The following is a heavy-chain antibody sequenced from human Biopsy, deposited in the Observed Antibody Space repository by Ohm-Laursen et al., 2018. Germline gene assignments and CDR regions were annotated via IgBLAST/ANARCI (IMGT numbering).Heavy chain of an antibody. D-gene: IGHD1-1*01. J-gene: IGHJ4*02. Sequence: SVTVFCQVSGYTLTELSMHWARQAPGNGLEWMGGFAPENGKTVYAQNFQARVSMTEDTSTDTAYMELRSLRSEDTAVYYCAADINVWNVNYWGQGTQVTVSS. CDR3: AADINVWNVNY. CDR2: FAPENGKT. V-gene: IGHV1-24*01. CDR1: GYTLTELS.